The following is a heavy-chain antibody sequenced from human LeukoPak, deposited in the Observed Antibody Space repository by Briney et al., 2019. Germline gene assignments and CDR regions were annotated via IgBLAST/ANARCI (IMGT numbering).Heavy chain of an antibody. CDR2: ISAYNGNT. CDR3: ARDPYDILTGYYAYYFDY. D-gene: IGHD3-9*01. CDR1: GYTFTSYG. Sequence: ASVKVSCKASGYTFTSYGISWVRQAPGQGLEWMGWISAYNGNTNYAQKLQGRVTMTTDTSTSTAYMELRSLRSDDTAVYYCARDPYDILTGYYAYYFDYWGQGTLVTVSS. V-gene: IGHV1-18*01. J-gene: IGHJ4*02.